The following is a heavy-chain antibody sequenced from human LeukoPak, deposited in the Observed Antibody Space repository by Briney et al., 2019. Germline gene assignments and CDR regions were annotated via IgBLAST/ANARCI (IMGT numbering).Heavy chain of an antibody. V-gene: IGHV4-34*01. J-gene: IGHJ5*02. CDR2: INNNGSS. CDR3: ASGQAAAGRRTGWCFDP. CDR1: GGSFSSYY. Sequence: SETLSLTCAVYGGSFSSYYWSWIRQPPGKGLEWIGEINNNGSSSSKQYLNSRITILVNPSNNHYSLKPHSVTAADTAVYYWASGQAAAGRRTGWCFDPWGQGTLVTVSS. D-gene: IGHD6-13*01.